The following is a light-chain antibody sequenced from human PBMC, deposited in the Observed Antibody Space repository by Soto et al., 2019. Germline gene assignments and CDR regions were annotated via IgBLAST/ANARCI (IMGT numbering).Light chain of an antibody. CDR1: SSDVGGYNF. Sequence: QSALTQPASMSGSPGQSITISCTGTSSDVGGYNFVSWYQQHPGKAPKLMIYEVGNRPSGVSNRFSGSKSGNTASLTISGLQAEDEAYYYCSSYTSSSTRRYVFGIGTKLTVL. CDR2: EVG. V-gene: IGLV2-14*01. CDR3: SSYTSSSTRRYV. J-gene: IGLJ1*01.